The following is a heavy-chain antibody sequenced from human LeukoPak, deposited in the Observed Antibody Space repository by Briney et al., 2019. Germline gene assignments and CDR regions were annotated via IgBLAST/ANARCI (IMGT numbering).Heavy chain of an antibody. CDR1: GGSISSYY. CDR2: IYYSGST. CDR3: ASLSGVSGAFDI. D-gene: IGHD6-19*01. Sequence: SETLSLTCSVSGGSISSYYWSWIRQPPGKGLDWIGYIYYSGSTNYNPSLKSRVTISIDTSKNQFSLKLSYVTAADTAVYYCASLSGVSGAFDIWGQGTVVTVSS. J-gene: IGHJ3*02. V-gene: IGHV4-59*01.